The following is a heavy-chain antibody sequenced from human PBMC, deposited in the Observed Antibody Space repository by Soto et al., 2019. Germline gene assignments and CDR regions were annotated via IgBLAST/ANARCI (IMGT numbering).Heavy chain of an antibody. J-gene: IGHJ5*02. CDR2: VVPILGMA. CDR1: GGTFSSYS. V-gene: IGHV1-69*04. Sequence: SVKVSCKASGGTFSSYSFSWVRQAPGQGLEWMGRVVPILGMANYAQKFQGRFAISRDNSKNTLWLQMSSLRAEDTAVYYCAKGHCSGTSCYTEMFDPWGQGTLVTVSS. D-gene: IGHD2-2*01. CDR3: AKGHCSGTSCYTEMFDP.